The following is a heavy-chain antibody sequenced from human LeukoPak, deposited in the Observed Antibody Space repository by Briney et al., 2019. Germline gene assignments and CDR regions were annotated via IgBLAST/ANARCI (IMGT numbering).Heavy chain of an antibody. Sequence: SVKVSCKASGGTFSSYAISWVRQAPGQGLEWMGRIIPIFGAANYAQKFQGRVTITTDESTSTAYMELSSLRSEDTAVYYCARSGYDFWSGYYPANYWGQGTLVTVSS. D-gene: IGHD3-3*01. CDR2: IIPIFGAA. CDR3: ARSGYDFWSGYYPANY. V-gene: IGHV1-69*05. CDR1: GGTFSSYA. J-gene: IGHJ4*02.